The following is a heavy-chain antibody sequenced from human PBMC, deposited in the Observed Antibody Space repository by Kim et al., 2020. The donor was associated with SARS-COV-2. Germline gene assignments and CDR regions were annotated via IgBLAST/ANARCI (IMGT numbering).Heavy chain of an antibody. Sequence: SETLSLTCIVSGSSISTGDQYWSWIRQPPGKGLEWIGYIYFSVGTPYNPSLNSRVTISADTSKNHFSLELTSVTAADTAVYYCARGGMNHWFDPWGQGTLVTVSS. J-gene: IGHJ5*02. CDR3: ARGGMNHWFDP. CDR1: GSSISTGDQY. CDR2: IYFSVGT. V-gene: IGHV4-30-4*01.